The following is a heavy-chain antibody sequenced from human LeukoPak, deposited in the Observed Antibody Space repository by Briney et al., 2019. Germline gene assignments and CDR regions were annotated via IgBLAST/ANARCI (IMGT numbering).Heavy chain of an antibody. J-gene: IGHJ4*02. CDR2: LTGDGNT. V-gene: IGHV3-23*01. D-gene: IGHD1-20*01. CDR1: GFALSSHW. CDR3: AKVKWKLIGYFDY. Sequence: GGSLRLSCAASGFALSSHWMTWVRQAPGKGLEWVSVLTGDGNTYYADSVKGRFTNSRDDSKNTLFLQMNSLRAEDTAVYFCAKVKWKLIGYFDYWGQGTLVTVSS.